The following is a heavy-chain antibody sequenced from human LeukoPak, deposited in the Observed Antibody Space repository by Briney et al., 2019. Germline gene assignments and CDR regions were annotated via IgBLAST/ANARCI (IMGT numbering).Heavy chain of an antibody. V-gene: IGHV1-2*02. CDR1: GYTFTGYY. D-gene: IGHD3-22*01. J-gene: IGHJ6*03. Sequence: GASVKVSCTASGYTFTGYYMHWVRQAPGQGLEWMGWINPNSGGTNYAQKFQGRVTMTRDTSISTAYMELSRLRSDDTAVYYCARAIQVYDSSGYPSPYYYMDVWGKGTTVTVSS. CDR2: INPNSGGT. CDR3: ARAIQVYDSSGYPSPYYYMDV.